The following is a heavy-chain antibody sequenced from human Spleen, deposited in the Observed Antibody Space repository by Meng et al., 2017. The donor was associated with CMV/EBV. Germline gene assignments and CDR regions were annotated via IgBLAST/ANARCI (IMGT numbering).Heavy chain of an antibody. Sequence: GGSLRLSCAASGFTFSSYSMNGVRQASGKGRDWVSGISGSTYYADSVKGRFTIWRDNSKNTLFLQMNSLGAEDTALYYCAKDYCTSDRCYMRGFDSWGQGTLVTVSS. CDR3: AKDYCTSDRCYMRGFDS. CDR1: GFTFSSYS. V-gene: IGHV3-23*01. D-gene: IGHD2-2*02. CDR2: ISGST. J-gene: IGHJ4*02.